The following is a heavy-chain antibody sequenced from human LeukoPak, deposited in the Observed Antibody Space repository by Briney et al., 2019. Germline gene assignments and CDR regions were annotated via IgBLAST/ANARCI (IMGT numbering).Heavy chain of an antibody. J-gene: IGHJ4*02. CDR3: AKDLRGSGYYYADY. D-gene: IGHD3-22*01. CDR1: GFTFSSYA. Sequence: GGSLRLSCAASGFTFSSYAMSWVRQAPGKGLEWVSAISGSGGSTYYADSVKGRFTISRDNSKNTLYLQMNSLRAEDTAVYYSAKDLRGSGYYYADYWGQGTLVTVSS. CDR2: ISGSGGST. V-gene: IGHV3-23*01.